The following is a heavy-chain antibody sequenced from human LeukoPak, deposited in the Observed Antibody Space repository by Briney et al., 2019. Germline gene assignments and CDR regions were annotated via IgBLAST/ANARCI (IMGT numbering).Heavy chain of an antibody. D-gene: IGHD6-6*01. CDR3: VSSQLVGPYYYYYMDV. V-gene: IGHV4-4*09. CDR2: IYTSGST. J-gene: IGHJ6*03. CDR1: GDSISSYY. Sequence: SETLSLTCTVSGDSISSYYWSWIRQPPGKGLEWIGYIYTSGSTNYNPSLKSRVTIPVDTSKNQFSLKLSSVTAADTAVYYCVSSQLVGPYYYYYMDVWGKGTTVTVSS.